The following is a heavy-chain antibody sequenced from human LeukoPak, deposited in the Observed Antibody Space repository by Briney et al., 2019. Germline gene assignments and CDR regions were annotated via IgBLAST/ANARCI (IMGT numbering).Heavy chain of an antibody. CDR2: IIPIFGTA. CDR3: ARGDFWSGYYRAGDAFDI. CDR1: GGTFSSYA. V-gene: IGHV1-69*05. D-gene: IGHD3-3*01. J-gene: IGHJ3*02. Sequence: AAVQVSCKASGGTFSSYAISGVRQAPRQGLEWMGGIIPIFGTANYAQKFQCRVTITTHESTSTAYMELSSQRSEDTAMYYYARGDFWSGYYRAGDAFDIWGQGTMVTVSS.